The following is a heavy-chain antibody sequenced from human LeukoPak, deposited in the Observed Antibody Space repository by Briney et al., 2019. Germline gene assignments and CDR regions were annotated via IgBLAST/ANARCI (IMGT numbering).Heavy chain of an antibody. CDR3: TTNGLAVAGSFDY. Sequence: GGSLRLSCAASGFTFRNAWMSWVRQAPGKGLEWVGRIKRKTDGGTTDYAAPVKGRFTISRDDSKNTLYLQMNSLKTEDTAMYYCTTNGLAVAGSFDYWGQGTLVTVSS. CDR1: GFTFRNAW. J-gene: IGHJ4*02. CDR2: IKRKTDGGTT. D-gene: IGHD6-19*01. V-gene: IGHV3-15*01.